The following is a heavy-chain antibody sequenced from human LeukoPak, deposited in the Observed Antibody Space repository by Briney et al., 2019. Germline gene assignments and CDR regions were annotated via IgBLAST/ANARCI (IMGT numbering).Heavy chain of an antibody. CDR3: ARDRDLRWFYY. V-gene: IGHV4-38-2*02. CDR2: IYNSGNT. Sequence: SETLSLTCTVSGYSLSSDFSWGWIRPPPGKGLEWIGSIYNSGNTYYNPSLESRVTISVDTSKNQFSLKLSSVTAADTAVYYCARDRDLRWFYYWGQGTLVTVSS. CDR1: GYSLSSDFS. D-gene: IGHD2-21*01. J-gene: IGHJ4*02.